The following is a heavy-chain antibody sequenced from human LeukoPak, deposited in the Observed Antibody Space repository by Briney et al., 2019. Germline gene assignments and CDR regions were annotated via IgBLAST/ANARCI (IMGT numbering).Heavy chain of an antibody. CDR1: GFTFSSYG. V-gene: IGHV3-49*04. J-gene: IGHJ4*02. Sequence: PGGSLRLSCAASGFTFSSYGMHWVRQAPGKGLEWVGFIRSKAYGGTTEYAASVKGRFTISRDDSKSIAYLQMNSLKTEDTAVYYCTRARYSSSSGVYYFDYWGQGTLVTVSS. CDR2: IRSKAYGGTT. D-gene: IGHD6-6*01. CDR3: TRARYSSSSGVYYFDY.